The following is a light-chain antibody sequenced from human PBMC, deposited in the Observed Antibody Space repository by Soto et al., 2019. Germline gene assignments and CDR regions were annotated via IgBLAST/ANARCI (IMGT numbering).Light chain of an antibody. CDR3: QQYNSYAWT. Sequence: DIQMTQSPSTLSASVGDRVTITCRASQSISSWLAWYQQKPGKAPKLLIYKASSLESGDPSRFSGSGSGTEFTLAISSLQPDDFATYYCQQYNSYAWTFGQGTKVAIK. V-gene: IGKV1-5*03. CDR1: QSISSW. J-gene: IGKJ1*01. CDR2: KAS.